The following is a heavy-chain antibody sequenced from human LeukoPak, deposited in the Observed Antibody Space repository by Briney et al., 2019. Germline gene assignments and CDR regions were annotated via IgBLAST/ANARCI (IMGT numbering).Heavy chain of an antibody. CDR1: GGSISSNTYF. J-gene: IGHJ5*02. CDR3: ATSDTVSTYNWFDP. V-gene: IGHV4-39*01. D-gene: IGHD5/OR15-5a*01. CDR2: IRYSGSS. Sequence: SETLSLTCNVSGGSISSNTYFWGWIRRPPGKGLEWIGSIRYSGSSYYNPSLKSRVTISVDTSKNQFSLNLSSLTAADTAVYYCATSDTVSTYNWFDPWGQGTLVTVS.